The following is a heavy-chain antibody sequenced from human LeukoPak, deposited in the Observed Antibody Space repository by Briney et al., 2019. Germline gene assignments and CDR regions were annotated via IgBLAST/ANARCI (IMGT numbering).Heavy chain of an antibody. CDR1: GGSISSGGYY. V-gene: IGHV4-31*03. Sequence: SQTLSLTCTVSGGSISSGGYYWSWIRQHPGKGLEWIGYIYYNGSTYYNPSLKSRVTISVDTSKNQFSLKLSSVTAADTAVYYCASLDSRGYDAFDIWGQGTMVTVSS. CDR2: IYYNGST. D-gene: IGHD3-10*01. J-gene: IGHJ3*02. CDR3: ASLDSRGYDAFDI.